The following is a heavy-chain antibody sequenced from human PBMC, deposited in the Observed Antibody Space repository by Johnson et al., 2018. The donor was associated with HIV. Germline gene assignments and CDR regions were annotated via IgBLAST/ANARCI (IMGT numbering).Heavy chain of an antibody. D-gene: IGHD5-18*01. V-gene: IGHV3-11*04. CDR2: ISSSGNNS. J-gene: IGHJ3*02. Sequence: QVQLVESGGGLVKPGGSLRLSCAASGFTFSDYYMSWIRQAPWTGLEWVSYISSSGNNSYYADSVKGLFTISRDNSKSTLYLQMTSLRAADTAVYYCARAYTYGAFDIWGQGTMVTVSS. CDR1: GFTFSDYY. CDR3: ARAYTYGAFDI.